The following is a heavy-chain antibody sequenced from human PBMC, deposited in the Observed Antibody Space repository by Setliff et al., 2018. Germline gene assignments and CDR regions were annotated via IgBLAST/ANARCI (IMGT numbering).Heavy chain of an antibody. J-gene: IGHJ4*02. D-gene: IGHD1-26*01. CDR3: ARVEWRAIVDY. CDR2: INPDSGGT. V-gene: IGHV1-2*06. Sequence: ASVKVSCKASGYTFTTCYMHWVRQAPGQGLEWMGRINPDSGGTNYAQKFQGRVTMTRDTSITAAYMELSSLRSEDTAVYYCARVEWRAIVDYWGQGKLVTVSS. CDR1: GYTFTTCY.